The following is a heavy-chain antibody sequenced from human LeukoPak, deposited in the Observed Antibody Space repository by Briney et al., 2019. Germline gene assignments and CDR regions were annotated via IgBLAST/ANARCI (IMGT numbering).Heavy chain of an antibody. Sequence: GGSLRLSCAASGFTFSSYGMHWVRQAPGKGLEWVAFIRYDGSNQYYADSVKGRFTISRDISKNTLYLQMNNLSTEDTAVYYCAKVDSGSYQIDYWGQGTLVTVSS. CDR2: IRYDGSNQ. D-gene: IGHD1-26*01. V-gene: IGHV3-30*02. J-gene: IGHJ4*02. CDR1: GFTFSSYG. CDR3: AKVDSGSYQIDY.